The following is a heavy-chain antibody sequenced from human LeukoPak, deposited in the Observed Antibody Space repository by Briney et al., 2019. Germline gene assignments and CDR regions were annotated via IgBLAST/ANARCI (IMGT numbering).Heavy chain of an antibody. D-gene: IGHD2-8*01. J-gene: IGHJ6*03. V-gene: IGHV3-11*01. Sequence: GGSLSLSRPASGFTFSDYLINSIRQPPARQLAWLSYISHSGRTMYYADSVKGRFTISRDNAKNSLYLQMNSLRAGDTAVYYCARDSIVRGNIGNDMDVWGKGTTVTVSS. CDR2: ISHSGRTM. CDR3: ARDSIVRGNIGNDMDV. CDR1: GFTFSDYL.